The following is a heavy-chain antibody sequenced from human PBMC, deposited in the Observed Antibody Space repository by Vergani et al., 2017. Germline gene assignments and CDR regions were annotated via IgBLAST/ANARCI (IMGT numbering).Heavy chain of an antibody. Sequence: EVQLVESGGGSVKPGGSLRLSCVASGFSFRNAWMNWVRRTPGKGLEWVGRIKSTFDRGTTDYAAACKGRFTISRDDSKNTLFLQMNGLKTEDIGVYYCTTDPRYCGDGSCYWLRDHHYYGMDVWGQGTTVTVSS. J-gene: IGHJ6*02. CDR2: IKSTFDRGTT. D-gene: IGHD2-21*01. CDR1: GFSFRNAW. V-gene: IGHV3-15*07. CDR3: TTDPRYCGDGSCYWLRDHHYYGMDV.